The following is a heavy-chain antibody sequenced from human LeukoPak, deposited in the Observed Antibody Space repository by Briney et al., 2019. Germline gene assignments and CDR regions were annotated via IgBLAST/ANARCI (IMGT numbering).Heavy chain of an antibody. D-gene: IGHD2/OR15-2a*01. Sequence: GGSLRLSCAASGFTVSSNYMSWVRQAPGKGLEWVSVIYRGGSRDYADSVKGRFTISRDSSKNTLYLQMNSLRAEDTAVYYCARSMEASSYYYGMDVWGQGTTVTVCS. V-gene: IGHV3-66*01. CDR1: GFTVSSNY. CDR2: IYRGGSR. J-gene: IGHJ6*02. CDR3: ARSMEASSYYYGMDV.